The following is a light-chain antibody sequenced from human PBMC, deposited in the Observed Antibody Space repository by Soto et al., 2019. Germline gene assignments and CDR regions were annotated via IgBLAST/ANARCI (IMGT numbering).Light chain of an antibody. Sequence: MVISQSPSALSASPGDRVTLSCRASQNSVSSLAWYQQRPGQAPRLLIYDASTRATGIPPRFSGGGSGTEFTVTISSLQSEDFAIYYCQQYDIWPPYTFGQGTKV. CDR1: QNSVSS. V-gene: IGKV3-15*01. CDR3: QQYDIWPPYT. CDR2: DAS. J-gene: IGKJ2*01.